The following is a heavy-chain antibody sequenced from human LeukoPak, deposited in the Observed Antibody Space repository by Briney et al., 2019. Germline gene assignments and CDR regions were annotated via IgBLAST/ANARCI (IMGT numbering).Heavy chain of an antibody. CDR1: GGSISDHY. D-gene: IGHD3-10*01. CDR3: ARDGPGSAPKKRGYYYYMDV. V-gene: IGHV4-59*11. J-gene: IGHJ6*03. CDR2: IYYSGNT. Sequence: SETLSLTCTVSGGSISDHYWTWIRQPPGKGLEWIGHIYYSGNTIYNPSLKSRVTISVDTSKNQFSLKLSSVTAADTAVYYCARDGPGSAPKKRGYYYYMDVWGKGTTVTISS.